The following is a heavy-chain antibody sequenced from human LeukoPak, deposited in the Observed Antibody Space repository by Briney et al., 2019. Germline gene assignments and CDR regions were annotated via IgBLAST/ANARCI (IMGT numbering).Heavy chain of an antibody. CDR1: GYSFTSYW. D-gene: IGHD3-22*01. V-gene: IGHV5-51*01. Sequence: GESLKISCKASGYSFTSYWIGWVRQMPGKGLEWMGIIYPGDSDTRYSPSFQGQVTISADKSISTAYLQWSSLKASDTAMYYCARSTLYYYDSSGYPGPFDYWGQGTLVTVSS. CDR2: IYPGDSDT. J-gene: IGHJ4*02. CDR3: ARSTLYYYDSSGYPGPFDY.